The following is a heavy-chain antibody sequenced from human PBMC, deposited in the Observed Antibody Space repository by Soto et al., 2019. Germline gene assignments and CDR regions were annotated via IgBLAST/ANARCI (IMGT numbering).Heavy chain of an antibody. V-gene: IGHV4-4*02. CDR3: ANMGGDV. D-gene: IGHD3-16*01. CDR1: GASISSNNW. CDR2: IFHSGST. J-gene: IGHJ6*02. Sequence: QVQLQESGPGLVKPSGTLSLTCAVSGASISSNNWWSWVRQPPGKGLEWIGEIFHSGSTNYNASLKSRVTISLDKSKNQFSLQLTSVTAADTALYFCANMGGDVWGQGTTVTVSS.